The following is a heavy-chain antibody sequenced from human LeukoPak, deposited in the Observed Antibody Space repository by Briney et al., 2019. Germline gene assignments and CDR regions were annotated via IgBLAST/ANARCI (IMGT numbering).Heavy chain of an antibody. V-gene: IGHV3-30*02. CDR3: AKDGRPAATGGFPVDY. CDR2: IRSDGSTT. J-gene: IGHJ4*02. D-gene: IGHD3-16*01. Sequence: GGSPRLSCAASGFTFSNNGMHWVRQAPGKGLEWVTFIRSDGSTTYYENSVKGRFTVSRDNSKNTLYLQMHSLRAEDTAVYYCAKDGRPAATGGFPVDYWGQGTLVTVSS. CDR1: GFTFSNNG.